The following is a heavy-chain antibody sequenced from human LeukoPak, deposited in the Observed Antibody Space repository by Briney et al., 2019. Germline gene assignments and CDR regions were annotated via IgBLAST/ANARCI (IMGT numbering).Heavy chain of an antibody. V-gene: IGHV3-15*01. J-gene: IGHJ4*02. Sequence: GGSLRLSCAASGFTFNDAWMNWVRQGSGKGLEWVGRIKSKTDGGTTDYAAPVKGRFTISRDDSKNILYLQMNSLKIEDTAVYYCSTGRLDYWGQGILVTASS. CDR1: GFTFNDAW. CDR2: IKSKTDGGTT. CDR3: STGRLDY.